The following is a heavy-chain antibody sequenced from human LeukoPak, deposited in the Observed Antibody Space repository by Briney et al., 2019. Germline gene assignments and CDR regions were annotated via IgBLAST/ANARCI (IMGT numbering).Heavy chain of an antibody. D-gene: IGHD3-22*01. Sequence: SQTLSLTCTVSGGSISSGGYYWSWIRQPPGKGLEWIGYIYHSGSTYYNPSLKSRVAISVDTSKNQFSLKLSSVTAADTAVYYCARHKTDVEVTMIVVDHDAFDIWGQGTMVTVSS. V-gene: IGHV4-30-2*01. CDR3: ARHKTDVEVTMIVVDHDAFDI. CDR1: GGSISSGGYY. J-gene: IGHJ3*02. CDR2: IYHSGST.